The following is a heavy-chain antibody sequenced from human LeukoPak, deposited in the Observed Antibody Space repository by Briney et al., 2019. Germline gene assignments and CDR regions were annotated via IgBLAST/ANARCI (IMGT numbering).Heavy chain of an antibody. CDR2: IYYSGST. CDR1: GGYISSHY. J-gene: IGHJ6*03. D-gene: IGHD4-11*01. CDR3: ARRAVTNYYYYYMDV. V-gene: IGHV4-59*11. Sequence: SETLSLTCTLSGGYISSHYWSWIRQPPGRGLEWIGYIYYSGSTNYNPSLKSRVNISVDTSKNQFSLKLSSVTAADTAVYYCARRAVTNYYYYYMDVWGKGTTVTVSS.